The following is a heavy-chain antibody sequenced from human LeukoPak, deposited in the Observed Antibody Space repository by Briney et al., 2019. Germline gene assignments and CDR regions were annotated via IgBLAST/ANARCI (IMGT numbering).Heavy chain of an antibody. Sequence: PSETLSLTCTVSGGSISSYYWSWIRQPPGKGLEWIGEIYHSGSTNYNPSLKSRVTTSVDKSKNQFSLKLSSVTAADTAVYYCARKHYYYGMDVWGQGTTVTVSS. J-gene: IGHJ6*02. CDR2: IYHSGST. V-gene: IGHV4-59*12. CDR1: GGSISSYY. CDR3: ARKHYYYGMDV.